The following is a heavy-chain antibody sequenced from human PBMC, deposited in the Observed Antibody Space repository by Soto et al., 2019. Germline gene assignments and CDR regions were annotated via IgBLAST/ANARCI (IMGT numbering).Heavy chain of an antibody. CDR1: GFTVSSSA. V-gene: IGHV3-23*01. D-gene: IGHD6-19*01. Sequence: GGSLRLSCAASGFTVSSSAMTGARQAPGKGLEWVSAISGSGGSTYYADPVKGRFTISRDNSKTTLYLQMNRLSAEDTVVYYCAKDGGIAVAYFGYWGQGILVTVSS. CDR2: ISGSGGST. J-gene: IGHJ4*02. CDR3: AKDGGIAVAYFGY.